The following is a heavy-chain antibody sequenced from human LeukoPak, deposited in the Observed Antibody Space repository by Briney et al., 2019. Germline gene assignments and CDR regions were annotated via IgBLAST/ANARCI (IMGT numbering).Heavy chain of an antibody. CDR3: AREDTKYYYGSGSYKAPFDC. CDR2: IYYSGST. CDR1: GGSISSGGYS. J-gene: IGHJ4*02. V-gene: IGHV4-30-4*07. Sequence: SETLSLTCAVSGGSISSGGYSWSWIRQPPGKGLEWIGYIYYSGSTYYNPSLKSRVTISVDTSKNQFSLKLSSVTAADTAVYYCAREDTKYYYGSGSYKAPFDCWGQGTLVTVSS. D-gene: IGHD3-10*01.